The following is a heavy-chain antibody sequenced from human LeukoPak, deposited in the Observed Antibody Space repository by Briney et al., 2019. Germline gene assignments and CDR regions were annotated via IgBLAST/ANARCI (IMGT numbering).Heavy chain of an antibody. D-gene: IGHD2-15*01. CDR1: GYTFTSYY. CDR2: INPSGGST. V-gene: IGHV1-46*01. J-gene: IGHJ4*02. Sequence: ASVKVSCEASGYTFTSYYMHWVRQAPGQGLEWMGIINPSGGSTSYAQKFQGRVTMTRDTSTSTVYMELSSLRSEDTAVYYCARDENCSGGSCYSGFDYWGQGTLVTVSS. CDR3: ARDENCSGGSCYSGFDY.